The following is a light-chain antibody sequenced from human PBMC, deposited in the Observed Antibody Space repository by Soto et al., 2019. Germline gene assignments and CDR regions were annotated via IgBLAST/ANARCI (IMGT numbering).Light chain of an antibody. CDR3: MQPLHSPMYT. Sequence: DIVMTQFPLSLPVSPGESASISCTSSQSLLHANGNTYLDWYRQKPGQSPQLLIYLASNPSSGVHDRSSGSGSGTEFTLKIDRVEADDVAVYYCMQPLHSPMYTFGQGTRLEFK. CDR2: LAS. V-gene: IGKV2-28*01. J-gene: IGKJ2*01. CDR1: QSLLHANGNTY.